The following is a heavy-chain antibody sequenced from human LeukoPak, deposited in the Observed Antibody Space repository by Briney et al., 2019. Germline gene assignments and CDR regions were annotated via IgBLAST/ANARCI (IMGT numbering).Heavy chain of an antibody. J-gene: IGHJ6*03. CDR2: IYYSGST. V-gene: IGHV4-31*03. CDR1: GGSISSGGYY. Sequence: PSETLSLTCTVSGGSISSGGYYWSWIRQHPGKGLEWIGYIYYSGSTYYNPSLKSRVTISVDTSKNQFSLKLISVTAADTAVYYCARGGIITHRKYYYYYYYMDVWGKGTTVTVSS. CDR3: ARGGIITHRKYYYYYYYMDV. D-gene: IGHD3-10*01.